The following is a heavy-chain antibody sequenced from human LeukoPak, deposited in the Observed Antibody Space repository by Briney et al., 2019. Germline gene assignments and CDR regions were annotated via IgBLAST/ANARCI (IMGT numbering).Heavy chain of an antibody. CDR3: ARGGRPDY. V-gene: IGHV3-30-3*01. CDR2: ISYDGSNY. D-gene: IGHD3-10*01. CDR1: GFTFSGYA. Sequence: QPGGSLRLSCAASGFTFSGYAMHWVRQAPGKGLEWVAVISYDGSNYYHTDSVKGRFTISRDNSKNTLYLQMNSLRAEDTAVYYCARGGRPDYWGQGTLVTVSS. J-gene: IGHJ4*02.